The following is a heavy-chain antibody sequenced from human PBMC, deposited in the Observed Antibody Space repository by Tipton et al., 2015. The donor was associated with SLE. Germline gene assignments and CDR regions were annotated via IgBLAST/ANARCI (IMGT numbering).Heavy chain of an antibody. J-gene: IGHJ4*02. CDR2: IRSKAYGGTT. V-gene: IGHV3-49*04. CDR1: GFTFGDYA. CDR3: TGTVVGAAPPHFDY. D-gene: IGHD1-26*01. Sequence: SLRLSCPASGFTFGDYAMSWVRQAPGKGLEWVGFIRSKAYGGTTEYAASVKGRFTISRDDSKSIAYLQMNSLKTEDTAVYFCTGTVVGAAPPHFDYWGQGTLVTVSS.